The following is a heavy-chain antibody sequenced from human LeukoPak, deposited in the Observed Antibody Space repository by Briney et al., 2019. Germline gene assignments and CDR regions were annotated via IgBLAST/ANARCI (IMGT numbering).Heavy chain of an antibody. CDR2: IGYDGSNK. D-gene: IGHD3-22*01. Sequence: IGYDGSNKYFADSVKGRFTISRDNSKNTLYLQMNSLRAEDTAVYYCARERGYYDSSGYNDYWGQGTLVTVSS. CDR3: ARERGYYDSSGYNDY. J-gene: IGHJ4*02. V-gene: IGHV3-33*01.